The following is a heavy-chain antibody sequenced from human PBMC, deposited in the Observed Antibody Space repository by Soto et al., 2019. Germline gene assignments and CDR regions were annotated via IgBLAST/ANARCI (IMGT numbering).Heavy chain of an antibody. Sequence: EVQLLESGGDLVQPGGSLRLSCAASGFTFSSYAMRWVRQDPRKGLGLVSTVDRSVSNTYNTDYVKGRFPISRDNSKNTLFLQMNSLTAEYTAVYYCAKIGDPTYGNWYFDRWGRGTLFTVSS. CDR1: GFTFSSYA. V-gene: IGHV3-23*01. D-gene: IGHD3-10*01. CDR2: VDRSVSNT. J-gene: IGHJ2*01. CDR3: AKIGDPTYGNWYFDR.